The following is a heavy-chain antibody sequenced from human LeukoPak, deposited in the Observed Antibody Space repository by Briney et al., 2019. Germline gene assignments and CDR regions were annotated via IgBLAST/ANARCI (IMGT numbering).Heavy chain of an antibody. V-gene: IGHV3-13*01. CDR2: IGTAGDT. J-gene: IGHJ4*02. CDR3: ARVAKERVGGVYYFDY. D-gene: IGHD1-1*01. Sequence: GSLRLSCAASGFTFSDYDMHWVRQATGKGLEWVSAIGTAGDTYYTGSVKGRFTISRENAKNSLYLQMNSLRAGDTAVYYCARVAKERVGGVYYFDYWGQGTLVTVPS. CDR1: GFTFSDYD.